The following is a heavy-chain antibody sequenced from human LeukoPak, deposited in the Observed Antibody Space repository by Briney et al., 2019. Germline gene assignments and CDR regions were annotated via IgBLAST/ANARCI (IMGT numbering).Heavy chain of an antibody. V-gene: IGHV1-2*02. D-gene: IGHD3-9*01. Sequence: ASVKVSCKASGYTFTGYYMHWVRQAPGQGLEWMGWINPNSGGTNYAQKFQGRVTMTRDTSISTAYMELSRLRSDDTAVYYCARSADYDMLTGYYMWGQGTLVTVSS. J-gene: IGHJ4*02. CDR2: INPNSGGT. CDR3: ARSADYDMLTGYYM. CDR1: GYTFTGYY.